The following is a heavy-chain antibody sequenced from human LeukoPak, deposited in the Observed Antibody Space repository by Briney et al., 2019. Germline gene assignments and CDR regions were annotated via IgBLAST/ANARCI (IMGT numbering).Heavy chain of an antibody. Sequence: GGSLRLSCAASGFTFSSHAMSSVRQAPGKGLERVSAISGNGGSRYYADSVKGRFTIYRDNSKNTLYLQMNSLRAEDTAVYYCANGPYCHDYWGQGTLVTVSS. CDR3: ANGPYCHDY. CDR1: GFTFSSHA. CDR2: ISGNGGSR. J-gene: IGHJ4*02. V-gene: IGHV3-23*01. D-gene: IGHD2-8*02.